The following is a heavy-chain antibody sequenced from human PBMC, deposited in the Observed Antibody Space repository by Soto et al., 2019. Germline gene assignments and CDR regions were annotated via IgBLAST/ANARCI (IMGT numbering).Heavy chain of an antibody. V-gene: IGHV1-69*18. D-gene: IGHD6-19*01. Sequence: QVQLVQSGAGVKKPGSSVKVSCKASGDTFRNYAFTWVRQAPGQGLEWMGTIIPLFSTRYAQKFQGRVTMTADESTSTVYMDLSSLKSDDTAVYYCARDPGIAVVGRGTSFEHWGQGTLVTVSS. CDR2: IIPLFST. CDR1: GDTFRNYA. J-gene: IGHJ4*02. CDR3: ARDPGIAVVGRGTSFEH.